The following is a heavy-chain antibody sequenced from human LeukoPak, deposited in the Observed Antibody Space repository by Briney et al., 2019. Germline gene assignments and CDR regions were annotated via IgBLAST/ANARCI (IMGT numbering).Heavy chain of an antibody. CDR3: ARHNPPDLTGTTRGSAFDI. CDR1: GGSFSGYY. Sequence: SETLSLTCAVYGGSFSGYYWSWIRQPPGKGLEWIGEINHSGSTNYNPSLKSRVTISVDTSKNQFSLKLSSVTAADTAVYYCARHNPPDLTGTTRGSAFDIWGQGTMVTVSS. V-gene: IGHV4-34*01. CDR2: INHSGST. D-gene: IGHD1-14*01. J-gene: IGHJ3*02.